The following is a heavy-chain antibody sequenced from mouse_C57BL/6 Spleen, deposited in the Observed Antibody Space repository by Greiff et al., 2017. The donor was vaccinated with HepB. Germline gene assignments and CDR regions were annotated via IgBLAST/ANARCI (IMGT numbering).Heavy chain of an antibody. V-gene: IGHV5-16*01. CDR3: ARASNWDYFDY. CDR1: GFTFSDYY. D-gene: IGHD4-1*01. CDR2: INYDGSST. J-gene: IGHJ2*01. Sequence: DVHLVESEGGLVQPGSSMKLSCTASGFTFSDYYMAWVRQVPEKGLEWVANINYDGSSTYYLDSLKSRFIISRDNAKNILYLQMSSLKSEDTATYYCARASNWDYFDYWGQGTTLTVSS.